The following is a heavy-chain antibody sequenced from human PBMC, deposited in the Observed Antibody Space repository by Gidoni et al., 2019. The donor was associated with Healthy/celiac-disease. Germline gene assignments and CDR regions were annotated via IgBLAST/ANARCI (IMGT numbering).Heavy chain of an antibody. D-gene: IGHD6-13*01. CDR1: GFTFSSYS. J-gene: IGHJ4*02. CDR3: ARDSQQLVLGY. CDR2: ISSSSSDI. Sequence: EVQLVESGGGQVEPGGSVRPASAASGFTFSSYSMTWVRQAPGKGLEWVSSISSSSSDIYYADSVKGRFTISRDNAKNSLYLQRNSLRAEDTAVYYCARDSQQLVLGYWGQGTLVTVSS. V-gene: IGHV3-21*01.